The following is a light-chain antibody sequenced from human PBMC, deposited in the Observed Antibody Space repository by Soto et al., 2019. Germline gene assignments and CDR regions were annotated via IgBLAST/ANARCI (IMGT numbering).Light chain of an antibody. Sequence: QSAPTQPRSVSGPPGQSVSISCSGTRSDVGTYNYVSWYQQHPGKAPKLMIYDVSKRPSGVPDRFSGSKSGNTASLTISGLQAEDEADYYCCSYAGGYTHAVFGGGTKLTVL. CDR1: RSDVGTYNY. V-gene: IGLV2-11*01. CDR3: CSYAGGYTHAV. J-gene: IGLJ2*01. CDR2: DVS.